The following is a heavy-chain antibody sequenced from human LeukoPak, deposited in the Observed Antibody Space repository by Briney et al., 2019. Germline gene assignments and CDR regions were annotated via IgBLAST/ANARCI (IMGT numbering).Heavy chain of an antibody. CDR3: TRDTGTTGEVKFDP. D-gene: IGHD4-17*01. J-gene: IGHJ5*02. CDR1: RGSISSSSYY. Sequence: SETLSLTCIVSRGSISSSSYYWGWFRQPPGKGLEWIGSIFYGATTYYNPSLKSRVTMSIDTSKNQFSLNLSSMTAADTAVYYCTRDTGTTGEVKFDPWGQGTLVTVSS. V-gene: IGHV4-39*07. CDR2: IFYGATT.